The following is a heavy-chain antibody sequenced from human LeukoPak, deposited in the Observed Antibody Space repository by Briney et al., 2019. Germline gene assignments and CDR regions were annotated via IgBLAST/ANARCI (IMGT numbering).Heavy chain of an antibody. J-gene: IGHJ4*02. CDR1: GFTFSNYA. D-gene: IGHD1-26*01. V-gene: IGHV3-64*01. CDR2: ISSNGVST. CDR3: ARRPDSGSYYVDY. Sequence: PGGSLRLSCAASGFTFSNYAMHWVRQAPGKGLEYVSAISSNGVSTNYANFVKGRFTISRDNSKNTLFLQMSSLRAEDMAVYFCARRPDSGSYYVDYWGQGTLVTVSS.